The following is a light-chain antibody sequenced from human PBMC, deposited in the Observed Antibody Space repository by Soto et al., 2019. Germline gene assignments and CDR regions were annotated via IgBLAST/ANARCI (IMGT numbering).Light chain of an antibody. J-gene: IGKJ2*01. Sequence: EVVLTQSPGTLSLSPGERATLSCRTSQSVTSSFLSWFQQKPGQPPRLLLYGASRRATGTPDRFSGSGSGTDFTLIISRLEPEDSAVYHCQLYGSYMFTFGQGTKLAI. V-gene: IGKV3-20*01. CDR1: QSVTSSF. CDR3: QLYGSYMFT. CDR2: GAS.